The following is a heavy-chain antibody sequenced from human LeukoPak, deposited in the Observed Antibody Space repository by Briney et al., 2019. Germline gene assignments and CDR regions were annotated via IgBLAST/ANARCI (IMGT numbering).Heavy chain of an antibody. V-gene: IGHV3-30*02. CDR3: ARVSGYSGYDYSPLDY. J-gene: IGHJ4*02. CDR1: GFTFSSYG. Sequence: PGGSLRLSCAASGFTFSSYGMHWVRQAPGKGLEWVAFIRYDGSNKYYADSVKGRFTISRDNSKNTLYLQMNSLRAEDTAVYYCARVSGYSGYDYSPLDYWGQGTLVTVSS. CDR2: IRYDGSNK. D-gene: IGHD5-12*01.